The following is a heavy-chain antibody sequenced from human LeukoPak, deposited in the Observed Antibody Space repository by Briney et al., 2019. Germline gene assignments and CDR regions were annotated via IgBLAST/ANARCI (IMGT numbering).Heavy chain of an antibody. CDR1: GASISSSSYY. Sequence: SETLSLTCTVSGASISSSSYYWGWIRQPPGKGLEWIGNIYYSGSTYYNPSLKSRVTISVDKSKNQFSLKLSSVTAADTAVYYCARTGSKGRYFDWSRAYYFDYWGQGTLVTVSS. CDR3: ARTGSKGRYFDWSRAYYFDY. J-gene: IGHJ4*02. V-gene: IGHV4-39*07. CDR2: IYYSGST. D-gene: IGHD3-9*01.